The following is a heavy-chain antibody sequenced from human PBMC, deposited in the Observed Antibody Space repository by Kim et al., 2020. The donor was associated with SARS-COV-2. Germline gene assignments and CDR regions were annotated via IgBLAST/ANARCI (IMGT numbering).Heavy chain of an antibody. CDR1: GFTFSNYA. Sequence: GGSLRLSCAASGFTFSNYAMSWVRQAPGKGLEWVSAIHNNGGSTYYADSVEGRFIISRDNFKNALYLQMNSLRADDTAVYYCAKGPTVIISWSPFDSWGQGTLVTVSS. D-gene: IGHD6-13*01. CDR2: IHNNGGST. CDR3: AKGPTVIISWSPFDS. J-gene: IGHJ4*02. V-gene: IGHV3-23*01.